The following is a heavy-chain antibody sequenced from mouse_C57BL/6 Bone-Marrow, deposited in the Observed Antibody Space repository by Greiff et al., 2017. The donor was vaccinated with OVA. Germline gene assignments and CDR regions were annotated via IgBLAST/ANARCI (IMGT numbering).Heavy chain of an antibody. J-gene: IGHJ2*01. V-gene: IGHV3-6*01. CDR3: AREGSDYDACPDY. D-gene: IGHD2-4*01. CDR2: ISYDGSN. Sequence: EVHLVESGPGLVKPSQSLSLTCSVTGYSITSGYYWNWIRQFPGNKLEWMGYISYDGSNNYNPSLKNRLSITRDTSKNQFFLKLNSVTTEDTATYYCAREGSDYDACPDYWGQGTTLTVSS. CDR1: GYSITSGYY.